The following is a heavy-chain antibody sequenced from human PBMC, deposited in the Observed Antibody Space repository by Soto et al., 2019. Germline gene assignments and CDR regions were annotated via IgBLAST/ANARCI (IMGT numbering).Heavy chain of an antibody. CDR1: GYSFTSYG. Sequence: GASVKVSCKASGYSFTSYGISWVRQAPGQGLEWMGWISVYNGNTNYAQKLQGRVTMTTDTSTSTAYMELRSLRSDDTAVYYCARSWYVRADYAFDAWGQGTMVTVSS. V-gene: IGHV1-18*01. CDR3: ARSWYVRADYAFDA. D-gene: IGHD6-13*01. CDR2: ISVYNGNT. J-gene: IGHJ3*01.